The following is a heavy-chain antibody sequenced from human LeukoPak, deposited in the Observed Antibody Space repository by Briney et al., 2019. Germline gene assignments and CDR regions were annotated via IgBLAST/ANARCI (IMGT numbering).Heavy chain of an antibody. CDR3: ARLRATRSFDY. Sequence: QPGGSLRLSCAASGFTFSSYWMSWVRQAPGKGLEWVANIKQDGSEKYYVDSVKGRFTISRDNAKNSQYLQMNSLRAEDTAVYYCARLRATRSFDYWGQGTLVTVSS. D-gene: IGHD5-24*01. V-gene: IGHV3-7*04. CDR1: GFTFSSYW. CDR2: IKQDGSEK. J-gene: IGHJ4*02.